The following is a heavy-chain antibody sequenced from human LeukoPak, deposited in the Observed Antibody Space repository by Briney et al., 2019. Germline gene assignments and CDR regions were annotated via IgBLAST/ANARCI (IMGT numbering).Heavy chain of an antibody. D-gene: IGHD3-22*01. CDR1: GGSISSGGYY. CDR2: IYYSGST. V-gene: IGHV4-31*03. Sequence: SETLSLTCTVSGGSISSGGYYWSWIRQHPGKGLEWIGYIYYSGSTYYNPSLKSRVTILVDTSKNQFSLKLSSVTAADTAVYYCAVQTYYYDSSGYDYWGQGTLVTVSS. J-gene: IGHJ4*02. CDR3: AVQTYYYDSSGYDY.